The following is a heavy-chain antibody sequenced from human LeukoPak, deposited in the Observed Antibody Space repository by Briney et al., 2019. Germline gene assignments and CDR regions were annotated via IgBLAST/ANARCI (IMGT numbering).Heavy chain of an antibody. J-gene: IGHJ6*02. CDR1: GFTFSDYY. D-gene: IGHD6-13*01. V-gene: IGHV3-11*01. Sequence: GGSLRLSCAASGFTFSDYYMSWIRQAPGKGLEWVSYISSSGSTIYYADSVKGRFTISRDNAKNSLYLQMNSLRAEDTAVYYCARAIRRSWYAVHYYYYGMGVWGQGTTVTVSS. CDR3: ARAIRRSWYAVHYYYYGMGV. CDR2: ISSSGSTI.